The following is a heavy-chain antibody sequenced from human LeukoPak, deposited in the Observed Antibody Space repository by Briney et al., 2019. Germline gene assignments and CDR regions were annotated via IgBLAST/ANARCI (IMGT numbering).Heavy chain of an antibody. Sequence: ASVKVSCEASGYTFTSYGISWVRQAPGQGLEWMGWISAYNGNTNYAQKLQGRVTMTTDTSTSTAYMELRSLRSDDTAVYYCARTDYDILTGYITTFDYWGQGTLVTVSS. V-gene: IGHV1-18*01. J-gene: IGHJ4*02. D-gene: IGHD3-9*01. CDR2: ISAYNGNT. CDR3: ARTDYDILTGYITTFDY. CDR1: GYTFTSYG.